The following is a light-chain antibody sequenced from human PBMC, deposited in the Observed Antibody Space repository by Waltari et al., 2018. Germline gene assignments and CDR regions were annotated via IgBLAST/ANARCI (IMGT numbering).Light chain of an antibody. V-gene: IGLV3-19*01. CDR2: GKN. J-gene: IGLJ3*02. CDR3: YCNDHFSSRLVV. Sequence: SSELTQDPAVSVALGQTVRITCQGDRIRRYFGSWYQQRPGQAPILVLSGKNSRPSAIPSRFRFSSSRKADSSSITLTEAQDEADYDYYCNDHFSSRLVVFGGGTKLTVL. CDR1: RIRRYF.